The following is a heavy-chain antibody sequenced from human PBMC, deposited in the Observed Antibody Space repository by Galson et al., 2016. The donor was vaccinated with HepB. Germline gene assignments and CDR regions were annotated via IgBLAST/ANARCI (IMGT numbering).Heavy chain of an antibody. Sequence: SLRLSCAASGFTFSNYWMHWVRQAPGKGLVWVPHIRTDGSRTNYADSVKGRFTISRDNGKSTLYLQMNSLRDEDTGVYYCARGANSPIDFWGQGTLVTVSS. CDR2: IRTDGSRT. J-gene: IGHJ4*02. V-gene: IGHV3-74*01. D-gene: IGHD4-11*01. CDR1: GFTFSNYW. CDR3: ARGANSPIDF.